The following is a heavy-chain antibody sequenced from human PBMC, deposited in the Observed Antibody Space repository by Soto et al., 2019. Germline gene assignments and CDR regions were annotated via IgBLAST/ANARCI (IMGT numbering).Heavy chain of an antibody. D-gene: IGHD5-18*01. CDR1: GFTFSSYS. Sequence: EVQLVESGGGLVKPGGSLSLSCAASGFTFSSYSMNWVRQAPGKGLEWVSSISRSSSYIYYADSVKGRFTISRDNAKNSLCLQMNSLRAEDAAVYYFAIDLREYTAMVMGYYYYGMDVWGQATTVTVSS. CDR3: AIDLREYTAMVMGYYYYGMDV. V-gene: IGHV3-21*01. J-gene: IGHJ6*02. CDR2: ISRSSSYI.